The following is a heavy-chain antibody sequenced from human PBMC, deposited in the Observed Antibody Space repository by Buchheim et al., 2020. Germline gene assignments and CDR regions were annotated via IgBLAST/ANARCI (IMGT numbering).Heavy chain of an antibody. CDR1: GFTFSGYD. CDR3: AKEGVVGYFYDSSVNPDY. J-gene: IGHJ4*02. Sequence: QVQLVESGGGVVQPGRSLRLSCAASGFTFSGYDMHWVRQAPGKGLEWVAVISYDGSNKYYADSVKGRFTISRDNSKNTLYLQMNSLGAEDTAVYYCAKEGVVGYFYDSSVNPDYWGQGTL. V-gene: IGHV3-30*18. CDR2: ISYDGSNK. D-gene: IGHD3-22*01.